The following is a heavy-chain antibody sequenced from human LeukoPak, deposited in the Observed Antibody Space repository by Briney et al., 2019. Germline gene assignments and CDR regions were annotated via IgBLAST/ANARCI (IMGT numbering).Heavy chain of an antibody. J-gene: IGHJ4*02. CDR3: ARRRDSGSLQHFDY. V-gene: IGHV3-11*01. Sequence: GGSLRLSCAASGFTFSDYYVSWIRQAPGKGLEWVSYISSSGTTIYYADSVKGRFTISRDNAKNSLYLQMNSLRAEDTAVYYCARRRDSGSLQHFDYWGQGTLVTVSS. D-gene: IGHD1-26*01. CDR1: GFTFSDYY. CDR2: ISSSGTTI.